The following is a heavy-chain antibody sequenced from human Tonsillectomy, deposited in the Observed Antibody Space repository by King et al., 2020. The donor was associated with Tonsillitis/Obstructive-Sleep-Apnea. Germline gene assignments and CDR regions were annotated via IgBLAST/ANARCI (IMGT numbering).Heavy chain of an antibody. CDR1: GGSFSGYF. D-gene: IGHD2/OR15-2a*01. Sequence: VQLQQWGAGLLKPSETLSLTCAVYGGSFSGYFWSWIRQPPGKGLEWIGEINHSGSTNYNPSLKSRVTISLDTSKNQFSLKLTSVTAADTALYYCATSLLYTTSPYSFDYWGQGTLVTVSS. CDR3: ATSLLYTTSPYSFDY. V-gene: IGHV4-34*01. J-gene: IGHJ4*02. CDR2: INHSGST.